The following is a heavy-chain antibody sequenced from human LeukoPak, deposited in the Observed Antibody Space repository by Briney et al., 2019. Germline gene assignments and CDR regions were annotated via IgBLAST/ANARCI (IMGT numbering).Heavy chain of an antibody. V-gene: IGHV5-51*01. CDR3: ARRTMIRPLYQ. D-gene: IGHD3-22*01. J-gene: IGHJ4*02. Sequence: GESLKISCKGSGYSFTNYWIGWVRQTPGKGLEWMGIIYPGDSDTRYSPSFQGQVTISADKSISTAYLQWRSLKASDTAMYYCARRTMIRPLYQWGQGTLVTVSS. CDR2: IYPGDSDT. CDR1: GYSFTNYW.